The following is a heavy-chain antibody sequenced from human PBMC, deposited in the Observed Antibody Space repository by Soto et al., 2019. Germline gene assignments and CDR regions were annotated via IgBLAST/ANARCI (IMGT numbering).Heavy chain of an antibody. Sequence: QVQLQESGPGLVKPSQTLSLTCTVSGGSINSGGYYWSWIRQHPGKGLEWIGYIYHSGSTYYNPSLKSRVTISVDTSKNQFSLKLSSVTAADTAVYYCARSYSSSWYWFDPWGQGTLVTVSS. CDR2: IYHSGST. CDR3: ARSYSSSWYWFDP. J-gene: IGHJ5*02. D-gene: IGHD6-13*01. V-gene: IGHV4-31*03. CDR1: GGSINSGGYY.